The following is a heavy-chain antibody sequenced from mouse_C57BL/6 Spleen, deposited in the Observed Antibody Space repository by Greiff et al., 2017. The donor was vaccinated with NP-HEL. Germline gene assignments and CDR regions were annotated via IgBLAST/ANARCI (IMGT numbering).Heavy chain of an antibody. J-gene: IGHJ4*01. Sequence: VQLQQSGAELARPGASVKMSCKASGYTFTSYTMHWVKQRPGQGLEWIGYINPSSGYTKYNQKFKDKATLTADKSSSTAYMQLSSLTSEDSAVYYCARVGGDYAMDYWGQGTSVTVSS. CDR3: ARVGGDYAMDY. D-gene: IGHD3-3*01. CDR2: INPSSGYT. CDR1: GYTFTSYT. V-gene: IGHV1-4*01.